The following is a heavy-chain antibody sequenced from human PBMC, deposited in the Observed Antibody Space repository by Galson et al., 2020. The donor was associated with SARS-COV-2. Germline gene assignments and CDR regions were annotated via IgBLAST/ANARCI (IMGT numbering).Heavy chain of an antibody. J-gene: IGHJ4*02. V-gene: IGHV3-64*01. Sequence: GGSLRLSCAASGCTFSSYAMHWVRQPPAKGLEHGSAISSNRGSTYYANSVKSRFTISRDNSKNTLYLQMGSLRAEDMAVYYCARGGDYDFWSGPNFDYWGQGTLVTVSS. CDR3: ARGGDYDFWSGPNFDY. CDR2: ISSNRGST. D-gene: IGHD3-3*01. CDR1: GCTFSSYA.